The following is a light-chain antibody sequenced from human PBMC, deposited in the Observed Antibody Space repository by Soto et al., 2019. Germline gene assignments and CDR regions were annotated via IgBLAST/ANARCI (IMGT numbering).Light chain of an antibody. CDR1: QSVRTS. V-gene: IGKV3-11*01. J-gene: IGKJ4*01. Sequence: EIVLTQSPVALSLSPGERATLSCRASQSVRTSLAWFQQKPGQAPRLLIYDASNRAAGIPARFSGSGSGTDFTLTISSLEPEDFAVYYFQQRTDRLTFGGGTKVEIK. CDR3: QQRTDRLT. CDR2: DAS.